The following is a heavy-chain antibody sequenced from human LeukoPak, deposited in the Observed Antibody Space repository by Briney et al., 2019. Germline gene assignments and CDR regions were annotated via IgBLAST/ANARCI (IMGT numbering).Heavy chain of an antibody. Sequence: SVKVSCKASGGTFGSYAISWVRQAPGQGLEWMGGIIPIFGTANYAQKFQGRVTITADESTSTAYMELSSLRSEDTAVYYCAREPVGYCSGGSCYSGSFDWFDPWGQGTLVTVSS. CDR1: GGTFGSYA. V-gene: IGHV1-69*13. J-gene: IGHJ5*02. CDR2: IIPIFGTA. CDR3: AREPVGYCSGGSCYSGSFDWFDP. D-gene: IGHD2-15*01.